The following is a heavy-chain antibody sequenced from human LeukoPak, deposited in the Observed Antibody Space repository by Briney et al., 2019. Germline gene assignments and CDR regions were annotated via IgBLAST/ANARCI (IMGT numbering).Heavy chain of an antibody. CDR3: AKEGTPQVSTWYDL. CDR2: ISYEGGTQ. V-gene: IGHV3-30*18. J-gene: IGHJ5*02. D-gene: IGHD3-10*01. Sequence: GGSLRLSCAASGVTLSPYGMHWVRQAPGKGLEWVAVISYEGGTQHYADSVKGRFIISRDNPRNTLYLQMNILRTEDTAVYYCAKEGTPQVSTWYDLWGQGTQVTVSS. CDR1: GVTLSPYG.